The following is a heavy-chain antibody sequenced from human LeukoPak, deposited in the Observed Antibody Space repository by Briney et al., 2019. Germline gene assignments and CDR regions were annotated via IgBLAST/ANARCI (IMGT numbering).Heavy chain of an antibody. CDR2: INPGGSSI. V-gene: IGHV3-74*01. CDR3: ARSNQADDY. D-gene: IGHD1-14*01. CDR1: GFTFSSYW. Sequence: GGSLRLSRAASGFTFSSYWMHWVRQVPGKGLVWVARINPGGSSITYADSVKGRFTISRDNAKHTLYLQMDSLRAEDTGVYYCARSNQADDYWGQGTLVTVSS. J-gene: IGHJ4*02.